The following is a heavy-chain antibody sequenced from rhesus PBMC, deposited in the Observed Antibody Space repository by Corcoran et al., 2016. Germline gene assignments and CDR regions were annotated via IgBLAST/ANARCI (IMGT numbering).Heavy chain of an antibody. J-gene: IGHJ4*01. CDR3: ARNNRYWSDYSFDY. CDR2: IYGSGGST. Sequence: QVQLQESGPGLVKPSETLSLTCAVSGGSISSTYCSWIRQPPGTGMEWIGRIYGSGGSTDYNPSLKSRVTISTDTSKNQFSLKLSSVTAADTAVYYCARNNRYWSDYSFDYWGQGVLVTVSS. D-gene: IGHD3-22*01. CDR1: GGSISSTY. V-gene: IGHV4-160*01.